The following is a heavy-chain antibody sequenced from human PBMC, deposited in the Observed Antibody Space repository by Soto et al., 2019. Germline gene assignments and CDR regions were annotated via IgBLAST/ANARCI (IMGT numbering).Heavy chain of an antibody. V-gene: IGHV3-7*04. CDR2: IKQDGGEK. CDR1: GFTFTSYW. Sequence: EVQLVESGGGLVQPGGSLRLSCADSGFTFTSYWMTWVRQAPGKGLEWVANIKQDGGEKYYVGSVKGRFTISRDNAEKSLYLQLDSLRAEDAAVYYCARGAFPTWGTYPLDYWGQGTLVTVSS. CDR3: ARGAFPTWGTYPLDY. D-gene: IGHD3-16*02. J-gene: IGHJ4*02.